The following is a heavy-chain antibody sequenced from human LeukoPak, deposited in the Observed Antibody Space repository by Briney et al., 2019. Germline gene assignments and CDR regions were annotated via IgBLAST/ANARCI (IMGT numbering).Heavy chain of an antibody. CDR1: GFTFSNYG. D-gene: IGHD3-10*01. CDR2: IRYDGSNN. Sequence: GGSLRLSCAASGFTFSNYGMHWVRQAPGKGLAWVAFIRYDGSNNYYADSVKGRFTISRDSSKNTLYLQMSSLRAEDTAVYYCAKDVLWFGEDSGHYFDYWGQGTLVTVSS. V-gene: IGHV3-30*02. CDR3: AKDVLWFGEDSGHYFDY. J-gene: IGHJ4*02.